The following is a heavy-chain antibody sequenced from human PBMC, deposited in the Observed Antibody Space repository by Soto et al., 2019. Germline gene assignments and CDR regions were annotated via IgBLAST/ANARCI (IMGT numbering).Heavy chain of an antibody. D-gene: IGHD3-9*01. J-gene: IGHJ5*02. CDR2: IYYSGST. V-gene: IGHV4-59*01. CDR3: ARVRSGSYYDILTGYNKWFDP. Sequence: ETLSLTCTVSGGSISSYYWSWIRQPPGKGLEWIGYIYYSGSTNYNPSLKSRVTISVDTSKNQFSLKLSSVTAADTAVYYCARVRSGSYYDILTGYNKWFDPLGQGTLVTVSS. CDR1: GGSISSYY.